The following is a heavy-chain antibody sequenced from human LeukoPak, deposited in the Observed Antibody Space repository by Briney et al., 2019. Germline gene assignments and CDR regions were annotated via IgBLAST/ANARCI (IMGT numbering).Heavy chain of an antibody. CDR1: GFTFSTYS. CDR2: ISGTSSHI. V-gene: IGHV3-21*01. D-gene: IGHD4-23*01. Sequence: GGSLRLSCAASGFTFSTYSMNWVRQAPGKGLEWVSIISGTSSHIFDADSVKGRFTISRDNAKNSLYLQMNSLRAEDTAVYYCANLLRWEPYWGQGTLVTVSS. CDR3: ANLLRWEPY. J-gene: IGHJ4*02.